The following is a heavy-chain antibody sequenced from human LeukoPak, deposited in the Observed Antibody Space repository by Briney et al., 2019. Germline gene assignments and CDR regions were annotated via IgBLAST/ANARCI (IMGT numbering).Heavy chain of an antibody. CDR1: GYSISSGYY. CDR2: IYHTGST. D-gene: IGHD1-7*01. V-gene: IGHV4-38-2*02. CDR3: ARGRPGTTFYYYYYMDV. J-gene: IGHJ6*03. Sequence: SETLSLTCTVSGYSISSGYYWDWIRQPPGKGLEWIGSIYHTGSTYYNPSLKSRVTISVDTSKNQFSLRLTSVTAADTAVYYCARGRPGTTFYYYYYMDVWGKGTTVTVSS.